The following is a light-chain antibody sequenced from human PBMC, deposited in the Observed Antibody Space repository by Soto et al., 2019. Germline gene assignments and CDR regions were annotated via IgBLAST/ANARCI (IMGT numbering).Light chain of an antibody. CDR1: SWHNSNI. Sequence: QPVLTQSSSASASLGSSVKLTCSLSSWHNSNIIAWHQQQPGKAPRYLMKLESSGSYNKGSGVPDRFSGSSSGADRYLTISNLQFEAEADYYCETWDSSTRVFGGGTKLTVL. CDR2: LESSGSY. CDR3: ETWDSSTRV. V-gene: IGLV4-60*02. J-gene: IGLJ3*02.